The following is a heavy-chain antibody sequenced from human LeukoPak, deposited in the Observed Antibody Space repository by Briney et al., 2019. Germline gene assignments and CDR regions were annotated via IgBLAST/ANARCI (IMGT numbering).Heavy chain of an antibody. D-gene: IGHD3-10*01. J-gene: IGHJ6*02. CDR2: IRYDGSNK. Sequence: GGSLRLSCAAPGFTFGSYGMHWVRQAPGKGLEWVAFIRYDGSNKYYADSVKGRFTISRDNSKNTLYLQMNSLRAEDTAVYYCAESSVARYDYYGMDVWGQGTTVTVSS. CDR1: GFTFGSYG. CDR3: AESSVARYDYYGMDV. V-gene: IGHV3-30*02.